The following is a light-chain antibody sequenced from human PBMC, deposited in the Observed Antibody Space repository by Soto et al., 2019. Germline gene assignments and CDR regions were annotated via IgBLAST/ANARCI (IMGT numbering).Light chain of an antibody. CDR3: QQYNNWPPT. J-gene: IGKJ1*01. CDR1: QSVSSN. Sequence: EIVMTQSPATLSVSPGERATLSCRASQSVSSNLAWYQQKPGQAPRLLIYGASTTATGIPARFSGSGSGTEFTLTISSLQSEDFAVYSCQQYNNWPPTFDQGTKVEIK. CDR2: GAS. V-gene: IGKV3-15*01.